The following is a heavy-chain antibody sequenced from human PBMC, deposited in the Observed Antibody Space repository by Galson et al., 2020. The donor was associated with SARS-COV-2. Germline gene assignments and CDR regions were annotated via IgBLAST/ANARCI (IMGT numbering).Heavy chain of an antibody. D-gene: IGHD6-6*01. CDR1: GFTFSSYA. J-gene: IGHJ4*02. CDR3: ARAGPRIAALNRFVDY. CDR2: ISYDGSNK. Sequence: GESLKISCAASGFTFSSYAMHWVRQAPGKGLEWVAVISYDGSNKYYADSVKGRFTISRDNSKNTLYLQMNSLRAEDTAVYYCARAGPRIAALNRFVDYWGQGTLVTVSS. V-gene: IGHV3-30*04.